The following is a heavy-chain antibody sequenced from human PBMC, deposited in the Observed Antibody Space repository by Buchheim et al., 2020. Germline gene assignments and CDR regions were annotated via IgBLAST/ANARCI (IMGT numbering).Heavy chain of an antibody. CDR3: ARDRAYSGSYFHMDV. Sequence: QVQLVQSGAEVKKPGASVKVSCKASGYTFTGYYMHWVRQAPGQGLEWMGWINPNSGGTNHAQKFQGWVTMTRDPSISPAYLELSRLRSDDTAVYYCARDRAYSGSYFHMDVWGKGTT. D-gene: IGHD1-26*01. V-gene: IGHV1-2*04. J-gene: IGHJ6*03. CDR1: GYTFTGYY. CDR2: INPNSGGT.